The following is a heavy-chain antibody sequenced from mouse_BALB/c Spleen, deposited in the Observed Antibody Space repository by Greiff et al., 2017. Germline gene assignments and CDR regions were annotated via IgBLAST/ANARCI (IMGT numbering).Heavy chain of an antibody. CDR3: TRNRYDGPYVDV. CDR2: IYPGNSDT. J-gene: IGHJ1*01. Sequence: VQLQQSGTVLARPGASVKMSCKASGYSFTSYWMHWVKQRPGQGLEWIGAIYPGNSDTSYNQKFKGKAKLTAVTSASTAYMELSSLTNEDSAVYYCTRNRYDGPYVDVWGAGTTVTVSS. V-gene: IGHV1-5*01. CDR1: GYSFTSYW. D-gene: IGHD2-14*01.